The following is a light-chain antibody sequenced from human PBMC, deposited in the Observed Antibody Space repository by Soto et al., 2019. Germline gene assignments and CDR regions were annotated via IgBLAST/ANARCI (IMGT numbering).Light chain of an antibody. CDR3: NSYTSSRTGV. J-gene: IGLJ1*01. V-gene: IGLV2-14*01. Sequence: QSALTQPASVSGSPGQSITISCTGTSSDVGGSNYVSWYQQHPGKAPKVMIYDVSNRPSGVSTCFSGSKSGNTASLTISGLQADDEADYYCNSYTSSRTGVFGTGTKVTVL. CDR1: SSDVGGSNY. CDR2: DVS.